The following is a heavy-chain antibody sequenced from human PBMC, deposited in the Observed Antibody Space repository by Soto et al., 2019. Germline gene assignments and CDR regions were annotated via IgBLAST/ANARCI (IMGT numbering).Heavy chain of an antibody. J-gene: IGHJ6*02. Sequence: EVQLLESGGGLVQPGGSLRLSCEASGFTFSIYAMTWVRQVPGKGLEWVSHIVGSGGTYYADSVKGRFTISRDNSNNTLYLQMNSLRAEDTAVYYCAKYGGVAARPTYYYGMDVWGQVTTVTVSS. CDR1: GFTFSIYA. CDR3: AKYGGVAARPTYYYGMDV. V-gene: IGHV3-23*01. D-gene: IGHD6-6*01. CDR2: IVGSGGT.